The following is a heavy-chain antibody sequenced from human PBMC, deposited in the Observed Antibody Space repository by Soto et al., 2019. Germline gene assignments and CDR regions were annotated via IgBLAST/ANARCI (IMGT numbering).Heavy chain of an antibody. J-gene: IGHJ4*02. D-gene: IGHD3-22*01. CDR2: INHSGST. Sequence: PSETLSLTCAVYGGSFSGYYWSWIRQPPGKGLEWIGEINHSGSTNYNPSLKSRVTISVDTSKNQFSLKLSSVTAADTAVYYCARAKIVGVITRHFDYWGQGTLVTVSS. CDR3: ARAKIVGVITRHFDY. V-gene: IGHV4-34*01. CDR1: GGSFSGYY.